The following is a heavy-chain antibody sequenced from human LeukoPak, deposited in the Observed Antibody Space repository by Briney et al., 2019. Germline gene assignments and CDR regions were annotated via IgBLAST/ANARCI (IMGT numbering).Heavy chain of an antibody. J-gene: IGHJ4*02. D-gene: IGHD2-2*01. CDR1: GYTFTGYY. Sequence: ASVKVSCKASGYTFTGYYMHSVRQAPGQGLEWMGWINPNSGGTNYAQKFQGRVTMTRDTSISTAYMELSRLRSDDTAVYYCAREGGRYCSSTSCYLYYWGQGTLVTVSS. CDR2: INPNSGGT. CDR3: AREGGRYCSSTSCYLYY. V-gene: IGHV1-2*02.